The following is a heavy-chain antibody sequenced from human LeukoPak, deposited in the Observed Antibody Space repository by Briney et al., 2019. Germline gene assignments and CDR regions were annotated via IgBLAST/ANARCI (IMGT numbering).Heavy chain of an antibody. Sequence: SETLSLTCTVSGDSISSNSYYWGWIRQPPGKGLEWIGSIYYSGASYYSPSLKGRVTISVDTSKNQFSLKLSSVTAADTAVFYCARHYYDSSGYYLEGFDIWGQGAMVTVSS. CDR1: GDSISSNSYY. CDR2: IYYSGAS. J-gene: IGHJ3*02. CDR3: ARHYYDSSGYYLEGFDI. D-gene: IGHD3-22*01. V-gene: IGHV4-39*01.